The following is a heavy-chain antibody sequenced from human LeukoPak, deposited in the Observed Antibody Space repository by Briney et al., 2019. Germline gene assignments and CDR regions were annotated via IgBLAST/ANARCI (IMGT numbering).Heavy chain of an antibody. J-gene: IGHJ4*02. CDR2: ISYDGSNK. CDR3: AGDPIIAAAGTVGY. CDR1: GFTFSSYG. V-gene: IGHV3-30*03. D-gene: IGHD6-13*01. Sequence: GGSLRLSCAASGFTFSSYGMHWVRQAPGKGLEWVAVISYDGSNKYYADSVKGRFTISRGNSKNTLYLQMNSLRAEDTAVYYCAGDPIIAAAGTVGYWGQGTLVTVSS.